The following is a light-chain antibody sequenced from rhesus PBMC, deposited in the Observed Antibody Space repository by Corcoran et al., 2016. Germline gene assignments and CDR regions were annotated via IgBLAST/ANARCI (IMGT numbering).Light chain of an antibody. CDR3: QQHNSHPYS. Sequence: DIQMTQSPSSLSASVGDRVTITCRASQTISSYLAWYQQKPGKVPKLLSYAASTLQSWVPSRFSGSGSGTDFTLTISSLQPEDFATYYCQQHNSHPYSFGQGTKVEIK. CDR2: AAS. J-gene: IGKJ2*01. V-gene: IGKV1-44*03. CDR1: QTISSY.